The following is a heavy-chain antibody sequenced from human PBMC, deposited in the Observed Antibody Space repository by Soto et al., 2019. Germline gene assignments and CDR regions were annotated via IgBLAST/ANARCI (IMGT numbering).Heavy chain of an antibody. D-gene: IGHD6-6*01. J-gene: IGHJ6*03. CDR3: ARINREQLDDYYYMDV. V-gene: IGHV3-13*01. CDR2: IGTAGDT. Sequence: GGSLRLSCAASGFTFSSYDMHWVRQATGKGLEWVSAIGTAGDTYYPGSVKGRFTISRENAKNSLYLQMNSLRAGDTAVYYCARINREQLDDYYYMDVWGKGTTVTVSS. CDR1: GFTFSSYD.